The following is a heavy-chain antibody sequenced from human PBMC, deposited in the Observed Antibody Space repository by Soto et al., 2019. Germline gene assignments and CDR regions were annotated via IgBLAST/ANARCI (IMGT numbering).Heavy chain of an antibody. D-gene: IGHD6-13*01. CDR1: GGSISSYY. CDR2: IYYSGST. Sequence: QVQLQESGPGLVKPSETLSLTCTVSGGSISSYYWSWIRQPPGKGLEWIGYIYYSGSTNYNPSLMSRVTISVDTSKNQFSLKLSAVTAADTAVYYCARARVAAAGLYMDVWGKGTTVTVSS. V-gene: IGHV4-59*01. CDR3: ARARVAAAGLYMDV. J-gene: IGHJ6*03.